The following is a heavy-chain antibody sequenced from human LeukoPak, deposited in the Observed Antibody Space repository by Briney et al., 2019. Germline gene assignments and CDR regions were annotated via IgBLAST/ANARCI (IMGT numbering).Heavy chain of an antibody. CDR2: ISGDGANT. CDR1: GFTFDDSA. J-gene: IGHJ3*01. Sequence: PGGSLRLSCAASGFTFDDSAMHWVRQIPGKGLEWVSLISGDGANTYYVDSVKGRFTISRGNSKRSLYLQMNSLRTEDTAFYYCAKPIYGGNTGDAFHVWGQGAMVTVSS. V-gene: IGHV3-43*02. D-gene: IGHD4-23*01. CDR3: AKPIYGGNTGDAFHV.